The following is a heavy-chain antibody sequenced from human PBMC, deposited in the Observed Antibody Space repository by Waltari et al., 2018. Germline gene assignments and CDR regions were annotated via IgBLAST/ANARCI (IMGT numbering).Heavy chain of an antibody. J-gene: IGHJ1*01. D-gene: IGHD1-26*01. CDR3: AGGSYFSAEYFQH. CDR1: GFTFSSYG. CDR2: IWYDGSNK. Sequence: QVQLVESGGGVVQPGRSLRLSCAASGFTFSSYGMHWVRQAPGKGLEGVAVIWYDGSNKYYADSVKGRFTISRDNSKNTLYLQMNSLRAEDTAVYYCAGGSYFSAEYFQHWGQGTLVTVSS. V-gene: IGHV3-33*01.